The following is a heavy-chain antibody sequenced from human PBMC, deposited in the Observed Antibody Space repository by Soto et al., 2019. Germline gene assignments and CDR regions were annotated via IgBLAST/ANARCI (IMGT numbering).Heavy chain of an antibody. CDR2: IYYSGST. V-gene: IGHV4-39*01. Sequence: QLQLQESGPGLVKPSETLSLTCTVSGGSISSSSYYWGWTRQPPGKGLEWIGSIYYSGSTYYNPSLKSRVTISVDTSKNQFSLKLSSVTAADTAVYYCVSYESVFDYWGQGTLVTVSS. CDR1: GGSISSSSYY. D-gene: IGHD3-22*01. J-gene: IGHJ4*02. CDR3: VSYESVFDY.